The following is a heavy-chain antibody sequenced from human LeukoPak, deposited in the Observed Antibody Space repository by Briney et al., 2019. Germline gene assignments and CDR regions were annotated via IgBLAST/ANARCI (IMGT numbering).Heavy chain of an antibody. CDR2: MNPNSGNT. D-gene: IGHD2-15*01. V-gene: IGHV1-8*02. CDR3: ARDPSLGYCSGGSCYRFDF. J-gene: IGHJ4*02. Sequence: ASVKVSCKASRYTFTSYVINWVRQAPGQGLEWMGWMNPNSGNTGYAQKFQGRVIMTRDTSISTAYMELTSLRSEDSAVYYCARDPSLGYCSGGSCYRFDFWGQGTLVTVSS. CDR1: RYTFTSYV.